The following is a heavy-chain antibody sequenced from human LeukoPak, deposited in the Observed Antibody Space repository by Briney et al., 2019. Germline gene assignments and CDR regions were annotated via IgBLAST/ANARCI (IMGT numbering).Heavy chain of an antibody. V-gene: IGHV3-30-3*01. J-gene: IGHJ3*01. CDR2: ISYDGSNK. D-gene: IGHD1-1*01. CDR3: ARWKPRSDALDV. CDR1: GFTFSSYA. Sequence: PGGSLRLSCAASGFTFSSYAMHWVRQAPGKGLEWVAVISYDGSNKYYADSVKGRFTISRDNSKNTLYLQMNSLRAEDTAVYYCARWKPRSDALDVWGKGTMVMVSS.